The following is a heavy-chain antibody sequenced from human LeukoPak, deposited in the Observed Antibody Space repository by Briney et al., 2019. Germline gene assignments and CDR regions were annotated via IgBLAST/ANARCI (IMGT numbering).Heavy chain of an antibody. CDR3: ARQRGSGTWAFDC. CDR1: GDYISSGTHY. J-gene: IGHJ4*02. CDR2: IYYTGST. V-gene: IGHV4-39*01. Sequence: SETLSLTCTVSGDYISSGTHYWGWIRQPPGKGLEWLGTIYYTGSTYYNSSLKSRVTISVDTSKNQFSLKLTSVTAADTAVYYCARQRGSGTWAFDCWGQGTLVTVSS. D-gene: IGHD3-10*01.